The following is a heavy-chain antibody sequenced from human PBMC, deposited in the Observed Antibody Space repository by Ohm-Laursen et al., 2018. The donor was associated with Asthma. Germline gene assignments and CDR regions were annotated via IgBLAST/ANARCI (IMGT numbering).Heavy chain of an antibody. CDR3: VKVTSYQDILGGMDV. D-gene: IGHD3-9*01. Sequence: SLRLSCTASGFTFRSYAMHWVRQAPGKGLEWVAVGGSYYDGGLKYYADSVNGRFTVSRDNSRKTMYLQMNSLRGDDTAVYYCVKVTSYQDILGGMDVWGQGTTVIVSS. CDR1: GFTFRSYA. CDR2: GGSYYDGGLK. J-gene: IGHJ6*02. V-gene: IGHV3-30-3*02.